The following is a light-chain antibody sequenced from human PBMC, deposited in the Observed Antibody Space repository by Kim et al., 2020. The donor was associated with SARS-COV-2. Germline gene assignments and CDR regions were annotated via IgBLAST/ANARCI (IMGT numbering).Light chain of an antibody. Sequence: ASVGDRVTITCRASQGISNYLAWYQQNAGKAPKLLIYAASTLESGVPSRFSGSGSGTEFTLTISSLQPEDFATYSCQHYSLYPRTFGQGTKVDIK. CDR1: QGISNY. CDR2: AAS. V-gene: IGKV1-9*01. J-gene: IGKJ1*01. CDR3: QHYSLYPRT.